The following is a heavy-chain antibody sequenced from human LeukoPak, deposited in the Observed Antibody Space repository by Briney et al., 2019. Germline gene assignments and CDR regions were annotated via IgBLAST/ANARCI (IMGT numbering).Heavy chain of an antibody. CDR3: ARQRADTSDLIYYDMDV. J-gene: IGHJ6*02. CDR2: IYPGDSDT. D-gene: IGHD6-19*01. Sequence: RGESLKISCKGSGYSFTSYWIAWVRQMPGKGLEWMGIIYPGDSDTRYSPSFQGQVTISADKSISTAYLQWSSLKVSDTAMYYCARQRADTSDLIYYDMDVWGQGTTVTVSS. CDR1: GYSFTSYW. V-gene: IGHV5-51*01.